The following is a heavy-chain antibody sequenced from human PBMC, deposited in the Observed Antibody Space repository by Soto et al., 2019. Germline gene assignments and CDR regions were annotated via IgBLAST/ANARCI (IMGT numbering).Heavy chain of an antibody. D-gene: IGHD1-1*01. CDR2: ISWNSGSI. J-gene: IGHJ6*02. CDR3: AKASGTTINYYYGMDV. CDR1: GFTFDDYA. V-gene: IGHV3-9*01. Sequence: GGSLRLSCAASGFTFDDYAMHWVRQAPGKGLEWVSGISWNSGSIGYADSVKGRFTISRDNAKNSLYLQMNSLRAEDTALYYCAKASGTTINYYYGMDVWSQGTTVTVSS.